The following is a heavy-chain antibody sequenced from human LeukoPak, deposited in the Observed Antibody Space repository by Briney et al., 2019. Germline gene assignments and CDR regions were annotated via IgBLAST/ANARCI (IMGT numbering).Heavy chain of an antibody. CDR1: GFTFSSYA. CDR3: ARDWRDDFSALFM. Sequence: GGSLRLSCAASGFTFSSYAMHWVRQAPGKGLEWVALINEHASERYYAASVEGRFTISRDNSENSLYLQLNSPRVEDTAVYYCARDWRDDFSALFMRGQGTLVTASS. D-gene: IGHD3-16*01. J-gene: IGHJ4*02. CDR2: INEHASER. V-gene: IGHV3-7*01.